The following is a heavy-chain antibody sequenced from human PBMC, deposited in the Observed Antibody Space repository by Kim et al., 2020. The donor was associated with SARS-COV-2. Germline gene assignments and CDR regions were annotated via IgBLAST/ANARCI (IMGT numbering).Heavy chain of an antibody. Sequence: GGSLRLSCAASGFTFSSYAMHWVRQAPGKGLEWVSVISYDGSNKNYADSVKGRFTISRDNSKNTLYLQMNSLRAEDTALYYCARDLAAGLAGGDYYY. V-gene: IGHV3-30-3*01. CDR2: ISYDGSNK. CDR1: GFTFSSYA. J-gene: IGHJ6*01. CDR3: ARDLAAGLAGGDYYY. D-gene: IGHD6-25*01.